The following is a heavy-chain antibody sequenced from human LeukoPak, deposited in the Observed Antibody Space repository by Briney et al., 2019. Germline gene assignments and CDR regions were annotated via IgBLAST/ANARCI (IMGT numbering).Heavy chain of an antibody. V-gene: IGHV3-33*05. Sequence: PGGSLRVSCAASGFTFSSYGMHWVRQAPGKGLEWVAVISYDGSNKYYADSVKGRFTISRDNAKNSLYLQMNSLRAEDTAVYYCARGRMITFGGVIAYFDYWGQGTLVTVSS. CDR1: GFTFSSYG. D-gene: IGHD3-16*02. CDR2: ISYDGSNK. J-gene: IGHJ4*02. CDR3: ARGRMITFGGVIAYFDY.